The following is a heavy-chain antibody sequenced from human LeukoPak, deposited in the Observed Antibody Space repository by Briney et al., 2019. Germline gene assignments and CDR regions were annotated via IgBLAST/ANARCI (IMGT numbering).Heavy chain of an antibody. D-gene: IGHD6-13*01. V-gene: IGHV1-2*04. CDR2: INPNSGGT. J-gene: IGHJ4*02. Sequence: ASVKVSCKASGHTFTGYYMHWVRQAPGQGLEWMGWINPNSGGTNYAQKFQGWVTMTRDTSISTAFMELSRLKSDDTAVYYCARVNAAAGNSLDYWGQGTLVTVSS. CDR1: GHTFTGYY. CDR3: ARVNAAAGNSLDY.